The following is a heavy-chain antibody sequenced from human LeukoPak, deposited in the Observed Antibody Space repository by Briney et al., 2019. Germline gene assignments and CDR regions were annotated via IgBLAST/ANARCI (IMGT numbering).Heavy chain of an antibody. Sequence: GGSLRLSCAAPGFTFSSYWMSWVRQAPGKGLEWVANIKQDGSEKYYVDSVKGRFTISRDNAKNSLYLQMNSLRAGDTAVYYCARLAGLWGQGTLVTVSS. J-gene: IGHJ4*02. CDR3: ARLAGL. D-gene: IGHD6-19*01. CDR1: GFTFSSYW. CDR2: IKQDGSEK. V-gene: IGHV3-7*01.